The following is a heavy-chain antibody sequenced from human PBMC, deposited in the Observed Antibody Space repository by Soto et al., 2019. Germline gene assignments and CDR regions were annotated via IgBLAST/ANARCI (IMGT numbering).Heavy chain of an antibody. CDR2: IYYSGST. D-gene: IGHD5-18*01. CDR1: GGSISSSSYY. Sequence: PSETLSLTCTVSGGSISSSSYYWGWIRQPPGKGLEWIGSIYYSGSTYYNPSLKSRVTISVDTSKNQFSLKLSSVTAADTAVYYCARHPGILRGYSYGYHNWFDPWGQGTLVTVSS. J-gene: IGHJ5*02. CDR3: ARHPGILRGYSYGYHNWFDP. V-gene: IGHV4-39*01.